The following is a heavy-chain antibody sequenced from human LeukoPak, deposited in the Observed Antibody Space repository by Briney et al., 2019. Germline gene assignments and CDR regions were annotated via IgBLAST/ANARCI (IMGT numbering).Heavy chain of an antibody. CDR1: GFTLSSYG. Sequence: GRSLRLSCAVSGFTLSSYGMHWVRQAPGKGLEWVGVISYDGSNKFYADSVKGRFTISRGNSKNTLYLQMNSLGAEDTAVYYCAKDVWVTYGSGSYYFDYWGQGTLVTVSS. CDR2: ISYDGSNK. CDR3: AKDVWVTYGSGSYYFDY. V-gene: IGHV3-30*18. J-gene: IGHJ4*02. D-gene: IGHD3-10*01.